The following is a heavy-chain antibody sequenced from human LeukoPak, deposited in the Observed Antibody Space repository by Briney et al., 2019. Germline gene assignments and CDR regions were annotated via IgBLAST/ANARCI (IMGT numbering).Heavy chain of an antibody. J-gene: IGHJ4*02. CDR1: GFTVSSNY. D-gene: IGHD5-24*01. CDR2: IYSGGST. V-gene: IGHV3-53*01. Sequence: GGSLRLSCAASGFTVSSNYMSWVRQAPGKGLEWVSVIYSGGSTYYADSVKGRFTISRDNSKNTLYLQMNSLRAEDTAVYYCAKEGRWLHGDYWGQGTLVTVSS. CDR3: AKEGRWLHGDY.